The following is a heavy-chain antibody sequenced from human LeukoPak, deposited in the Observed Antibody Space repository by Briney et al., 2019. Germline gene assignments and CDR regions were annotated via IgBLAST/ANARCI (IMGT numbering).Heavy chain of an antibody. CDR3: ARDRYRYYFDY. V-gene: IGHV4-59*12. CDR2: IYYSGST. Sequence: SETLSLTCTVSGGSISSYYWSWIRQPPGKGLEWIGYIYYSGSTNYNPSLKSRVTTSVDTSKNQFSLKLSSVTAADTAVYYCARDRYRYYFDYWGQGTLVTVSS. J-gene: IGHJ4*02. D-gene: IGHD1-14*01. CDR1: GGSISSYY.